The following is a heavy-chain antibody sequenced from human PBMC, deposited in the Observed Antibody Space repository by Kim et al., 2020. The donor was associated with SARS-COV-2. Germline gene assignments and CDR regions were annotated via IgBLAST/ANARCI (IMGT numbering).Heavy chain of an antibody. J-gene: IGHJ4*02. D-gene: IGHD3-22*01. V-gene: IGHV4-59*12. CDR2: IYYRGST. CDR1: GGSITDDY. CDR3: ARAGGYALTFNY. Sequence: SETLSLTCTVSGGSITDDYWGWIRQPPGKGLEWIGYIYYRGSTNYKSSLKSRVTISLDTSKKRFSLRLNSVTAADTAMYYCARAGGYALTFNYWGQGALVTVSS.